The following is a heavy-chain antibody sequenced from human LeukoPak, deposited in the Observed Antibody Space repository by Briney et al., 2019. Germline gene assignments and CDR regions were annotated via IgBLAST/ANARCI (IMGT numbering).Heavy chain of an antibody. CDR2: VSSNGAKT. CDR1: GFTFSSYA. CDR3: AKDRTVGASYWYFDL. J-gene: IGHJ2*01. Sequence: GGSLRLSCAASGFTFSSYAITWVRQAPGKGLEWVSAVSSNGAKTYYADSVKGRFTISRDNYKNMVFLHMNTLRAEDTAIYYCAKDRTVGASYWYFDLWGRGTLVTVSS. V-gene: IGHV3-23*01. D-gene: IGHD1-26*01.